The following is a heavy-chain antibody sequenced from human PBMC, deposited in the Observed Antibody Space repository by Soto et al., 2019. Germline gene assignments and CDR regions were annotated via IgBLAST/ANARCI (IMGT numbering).Heavy chain of an antibody. CDR2: IYYSGIT. Sequence: QVQLQESGPGLVKPSETLSLTCTVSGGSISSYYWSWIRQPPGKGLEWIGYIYYSGITDYNPSLKXRXTXSVXTSKSQFSLKLSSVTAADTAVYYCARGGGVYYFDYWGQGTLVTVSS. V-gene: IGHV4-59*01. D-gene: IGHD2-8*02. CDR1: GGSISSYY. CDR3: ARGGGVYYFDY. J-gene: IGHJ4*02.